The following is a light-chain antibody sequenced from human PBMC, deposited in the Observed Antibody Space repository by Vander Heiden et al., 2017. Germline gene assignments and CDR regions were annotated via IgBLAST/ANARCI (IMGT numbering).Light chain of an antibody. J-gene: IGKJ2*01. V-gene: IGKV2-28*01. Sequence: DIVMTQSPPSLPVTPGEPASISCRSSQSRLDSNRYYYLDWYLQKQGQSAQLLMHLEAKRASRVPDRFSGSGSGTDVTLKISRVEAEDVGVYYCMQAVQTPRTFGQGTKLEIK. CDR1: QSRLDSNRYYY. CDR3: MQAVQTPRT. CDR2: LEA.